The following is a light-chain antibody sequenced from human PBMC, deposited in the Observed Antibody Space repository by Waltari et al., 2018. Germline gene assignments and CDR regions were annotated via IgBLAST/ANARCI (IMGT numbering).Light chain of an antibody. CDR3: QESYGLPYT. V-gene: IGKV1-13*02. J-gene: IGKJ2*01. CDR2: DAS. Sequence: AIQLTQSPSSLSASIGDRVTISCRASQGIRSGLAWYQQKPGQPPKLLIYDASTLDSGVPSRFSGSGSGTDFTLTISSLQPEDFATYYCQESYGLPYTFGQGTKVEIK. CDR1: QGIRSG.